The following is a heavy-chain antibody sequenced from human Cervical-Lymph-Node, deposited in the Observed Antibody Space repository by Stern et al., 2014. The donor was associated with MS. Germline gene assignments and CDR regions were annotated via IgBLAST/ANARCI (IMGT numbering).Heavy chain of an antibody. V-gene: IGHV5-51*01. CDR3: ARVNGGNSDWFDP. J-gene: IGHJ5*02. Sequence: EVQLVQSGAEVKKPGESLKISCKASGYMFASHWIGWVRPIPGKGLEWMGIIDPGDSNTIYSPSSQGQVTISVDKSTSTAYLQWSSLKASDTAMYYCARVNGGNSDWFDPWGQGTLVTVSS. CDR1: GYMFASHW. D-gene: IGHD4-23*01. CDR2: IDPGDSNT.